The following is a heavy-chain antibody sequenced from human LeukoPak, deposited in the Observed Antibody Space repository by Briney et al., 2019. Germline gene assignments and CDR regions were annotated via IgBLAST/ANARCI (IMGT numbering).Heavy chain of an antibody. V-gene: IGHV4-61*08. CDR2: IYYSGST. J-gene: IGHJ4*02. CDR1: GGSISSGGYY. Sequence: KTSQTLSLTCTVSGGSISSGGYYWSWIRQPPGKGLEWIGYIYYSGSTNYNPSLKSRVTISVDTSKNQFSLKLSSVTAADTAVYYCARGVVGATYFDYWGQGTLVTVSS. CDR3: ARGVVGATYFDY. D-gene: IGHD1-26*01.